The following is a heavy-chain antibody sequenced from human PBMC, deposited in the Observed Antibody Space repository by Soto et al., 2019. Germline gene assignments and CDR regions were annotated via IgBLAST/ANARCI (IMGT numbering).Heavy chain of an antibody. Sequence: VQLVESGGGVVQPGTSLRVSCVGSGFTFRSYVIHWVRQAPGKGLEWVALTSYDGSDKYYDDSVRGRFTISRDNSRNTVDLQMDSLRLEDTALYYCARWGTTGGLDVWDQGTLVSVSS. CDR2: TSYDGSDK. CDR1: GFTFRSYV. CDR3: ARWGTTGGLDV. V-gene: IGHV3-30*19. J-gene: IGHJ1*01. D-gene: IGHD3-16*01.